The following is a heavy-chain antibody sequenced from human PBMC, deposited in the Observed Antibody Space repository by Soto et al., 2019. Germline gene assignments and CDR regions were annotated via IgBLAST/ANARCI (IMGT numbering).Heavy chain of an antibody. Sequence: LSLTCTVSGGSVSSGSYYWSWIRQPPGKGLEWIGYIYYSGSTNYNPSLKSRVTISLDTSKNQFSLKLSSVTAADTAVYYCARAGRWDSSGYSWLDPWGQGTLVTVSS. V-gene: IGHV4-61*01. CDR3: ARAGRWDSSGYSWLDP. J-gene: IGHJ5*02. CDR2: IYYSGST. CDR1: GGSVSSGSYY. D-gene: IGHD3-22*01.